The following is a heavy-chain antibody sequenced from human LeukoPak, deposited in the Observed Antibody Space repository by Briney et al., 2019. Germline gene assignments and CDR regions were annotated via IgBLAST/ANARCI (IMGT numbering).Heavy chain of an antibody. J-gene: IGHJ4*02. CDR1: GGSISSGGYS. CDR3: ARIAAAGSKTDYFDY. CDR2: IYHSGST. V-gene: IGHV4-30-2*01. Sequence: SETLSLTCAVSGGSISSGGYSWSWIRQPPGKGLEWIGYIYHSGSTYYNPPLKSRVTISVDRSKNQFSLKLSSVTAADTAVYYCARIAAAGSKTDYFDYWGQGTLVTVSS. D-gene: IGHD6-13*01.